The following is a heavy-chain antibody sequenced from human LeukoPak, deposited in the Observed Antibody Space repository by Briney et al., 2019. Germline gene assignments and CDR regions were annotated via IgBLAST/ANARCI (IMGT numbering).Heavy chain of an antibody. V-gene: IGHV4-38-2*02. D-gene: IGHD2-21*01. J-gene: IGHJ5*02. CDR1: GYSISSGYY. CDR2: IYHSGST. Sequence: PSETLSLTCTVSGYSISSGYYWGWIRQPPGKGLEWIGSIYHSGSTYYNPSLKSRVTISADPSKHQFSLKLSSVTAADTAVYYCARDSRAYCGGDCYSSGWLDPWGQGTLVTVSS. CDR3: ARDSRAYCGGDCYSSGWLDP.